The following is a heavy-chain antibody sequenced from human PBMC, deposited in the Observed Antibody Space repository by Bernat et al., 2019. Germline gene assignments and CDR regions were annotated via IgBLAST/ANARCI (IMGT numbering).Heavy chain of an antibody. D-gene: IGHD1-1*01. CDR3: ARPPGPGTDY. CDR1: GFTFSSYT. CDR2: ISSGSGCI. Sequence: EVQLVESGGGLVKPGGSLRLSCEASGFTFSSYTMNWVRQAPGKGLEWVSSISSGSGCIYYADSLKGRFTISRDNAKNSLYLQMNSLRAEDTAVYYCARPPGPGTDYWGQGTLVTVSS. J-gene: IGHJ4*02. V-gene: IGHV3-21*01.